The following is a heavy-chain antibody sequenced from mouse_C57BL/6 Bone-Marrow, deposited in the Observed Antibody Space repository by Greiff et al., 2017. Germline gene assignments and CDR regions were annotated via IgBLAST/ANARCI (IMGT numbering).Heavy chain of an antibody. J-gene: IGHJ2*01. D-gene: IGHD1-1*01. Sequence: EVQVVESGGDLVKPGGSLKLSCAASGFTFSSYGMSWVRQTPDKRLAWVATISSGGSYTYYPDSVKGRFTISRDNAKNTLYLQMSSLKSEDTAMYYCARRYYGSGGYFDYWGQGTTLTVSS. V-gene: IGHV5-6*01. CDR1: GFTFSSYG. CDR2: ISSGGSYT. CDR3: ARRYYGSGGYFDY.